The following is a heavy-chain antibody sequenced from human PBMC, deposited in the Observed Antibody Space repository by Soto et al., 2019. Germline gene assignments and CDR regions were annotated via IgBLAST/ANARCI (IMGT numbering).Heavy chain of an antibody. V-gene: IGHV4-4*02. CDR3: ARAPLLVVVVADLSHYYYYGMDV. Sequence: QVQLQESGPGLVKPSGTLSLTCAVSGGSISSSNWWSWVRQPPGKGLEWIGEIYHSGSTNYNPSLKRRVTRSVDQSENQLPLKLSSVTAADTAVYYCARAPLLVVVVADLSHYYYYGMDVWGQGTTVTVSS. D-gene: IGHD2-15*01. CDR2: IYHSGST. J-gene: IGHJ6*02. CDR1: GGSISSSNW.